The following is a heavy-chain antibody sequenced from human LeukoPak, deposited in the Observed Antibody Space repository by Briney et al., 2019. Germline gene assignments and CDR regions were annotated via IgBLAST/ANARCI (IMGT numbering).Heavy chain of an antibody. J-gene: IGHJ4*02. Sequence: GGSLRLSCAASGFTFNNYGMSWVRQAPGRGLEWVSAISRDGGDTFYADSVKGRFTISRDNSKNTVYLQMNSLRAEDTALYYCAKLGHTSGYYARHSDYWGQGTLVTVS. D-gene: IGHD3-22*01. CDR1: GFTFNNYG. CDR2: ISRDGGDT. V-gene: IGHV3-23*01. CDR3: AKLGHTSGYYARHSDY.